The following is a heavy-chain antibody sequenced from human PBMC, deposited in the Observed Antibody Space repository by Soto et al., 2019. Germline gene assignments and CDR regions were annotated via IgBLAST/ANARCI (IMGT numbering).Heavy chain of an antibody. J-gene: IGHJ3*02. Sequence: GESLKISCKGSGYSFTNYWLAWVRQIPGKGLEYMGIIYPGDSDSRYSPAFQGQVTISADKSINTAYLQWTSLKASDTAIYYCARSRVSTPRLEDPFDIWGQGTRVTVSS. D-gene: IGHD5-12*01. V-gene: IGHV5-51*01. CDR3: ARSRVSTPRLEDPFDI. CDR1: GYSFTNYW. CDR2: IYPGDSDS.